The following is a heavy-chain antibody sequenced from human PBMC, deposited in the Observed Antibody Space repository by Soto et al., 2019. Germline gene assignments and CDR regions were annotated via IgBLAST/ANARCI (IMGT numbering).Heavy chain of an antibody. J-gene: IGHJ5*02. CDR3: ARPSVDIVASAGWFDP. Sequence: QLQLQESGPGLVKPSETLSLTCTVSGGSISSSSYYWGWIRQPPGKGLEWIGSIYYSGSTYYNPSLKSRVTISVDTSKNQFSLKLSSVTAADTAVYYCARPSVDIVASAGWFDPWGQGTLVTVSS. D-gene: IGHD5-12*01. CDR2: IYYSGST. V-gene: IGHV4-39*01. CDR1: GGSISSSSYY.